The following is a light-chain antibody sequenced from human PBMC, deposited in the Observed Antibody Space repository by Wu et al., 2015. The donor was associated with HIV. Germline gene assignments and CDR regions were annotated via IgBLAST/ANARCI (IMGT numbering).Light chain of an antibody. CDR3: QQFTDWLPLT. CDR1: QDINRN. V-gene: IGKV3-15*01. Sequence: EILMTQSPVTLSVSAGGRATLSCRASQDINRNLAWYQQRPGQAPRLLIYDAYTRATGVPDRFTGGGYGTDFTLTISGLRSDDVAIYYCQQFTDWLPLTFGGGTSVEIK. J-gene: IGKJ4*01. CDR2: DAY.